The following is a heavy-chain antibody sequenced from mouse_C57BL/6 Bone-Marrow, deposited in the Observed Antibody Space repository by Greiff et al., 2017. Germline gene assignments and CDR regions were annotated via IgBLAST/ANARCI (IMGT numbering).Heavy chain of an antibody. J-gene: IGHJ3*01. CDR2: INPNYGTT. CDR1: GYSFTDYN. CDR3: ARYYSNYVPFFAY. Sequence: EVKLQQSGPELVKPGASVKISCKASGYSFTDYNMNWVKPSNGKSLEWIGVINPNYGTTSYNQKFKGKATLTVDQASSTAYMQLNSLTSEDSAVYYCARYYSNYVPFFAYWGQGTRVTVSA. V-gene: IGHV1-39*01. D-gene: IGHD2-5*01.